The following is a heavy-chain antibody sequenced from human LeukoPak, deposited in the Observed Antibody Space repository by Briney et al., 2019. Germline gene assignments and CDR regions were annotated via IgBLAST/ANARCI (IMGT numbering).Heavy chain of an antibody. CDR1: GFTFGDYG. J-gene: IGHJ4*02. CDR3: ARAAATRDYFDY. V-gene: IGHV3-20*04. D-gene: IGHD6-13*01. Sequence: GGSLRFSCAASGFTFGDYGMSWVRQARGKGLEWVSGINWNGGSTGYADSVKGRFTISRDNAKNSLYLQMNSLRAEDTALYYCARAAATRDYFDYWGQGTLVTVSS. CDR2: INWNGGST.